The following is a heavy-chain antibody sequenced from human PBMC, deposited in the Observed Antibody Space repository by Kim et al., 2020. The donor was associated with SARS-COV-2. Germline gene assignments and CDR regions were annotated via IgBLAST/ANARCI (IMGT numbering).Heavy chain of an antibody. D-gene: IGHD3-3*01. Sequence: ASVKVSCKASGYTFTSYYMHWVRQAPGQGLEWMGIINPSGGSTSYAQKFQGRVTMTRDTSTSTVYMELSSLRSEDTAVYYCARETPFWSGYYRGWFDPWGQGTLVTVSS. CDR2: INPSGGST. CDR3: ARETPFWSGYYRGWFDP. V-gene: IGHV1-46*01. CDR1: GYTFTSYY. J-gene: IGHJ5*02.